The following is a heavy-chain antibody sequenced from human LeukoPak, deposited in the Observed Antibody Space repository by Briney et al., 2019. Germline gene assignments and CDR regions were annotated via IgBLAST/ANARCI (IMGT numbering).Heavy chain of an antibody. J-gene: IGHJ4*02. V-gene: IGHV3-30-3*01. CDR3: TCARSGGAYLDY. CDR1: GFTFSSYA. Sequence: GRSLRLSCAASGFTFSSYAMHWVRQAPGKGLERVAVISYDGSNKYYADSVKGRFTISRDNAKSSLYLQMNSLRDEDTAVYYCTCARSGGAYLDYWGQGTLVTVSS. D-gene: IGHD5-12*01. CDR2: ISYDGSNK.